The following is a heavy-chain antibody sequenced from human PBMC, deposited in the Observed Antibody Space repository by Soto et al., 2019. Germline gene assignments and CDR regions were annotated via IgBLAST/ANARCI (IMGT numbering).Heavy chain of an antibody. CDR3: ARRYCSDSYCSYFDY. CDR1: GGSVSGYF. Sequence: KPSETLSLTCAVYGGSVSGYFWSWIRQPPGKGLEWIGEINHSGTTSYSPSLDSRVTTSVDTSKNQFSLRLSSVTAADTAIYYCARRYCSDSYCSYFDYWGRGTLVTVSS. CDR2: INHSGTT. J-gene: IGHJ4*02. D-gene: IGHD2-15*01. V-gene: IGHV4-34*01.